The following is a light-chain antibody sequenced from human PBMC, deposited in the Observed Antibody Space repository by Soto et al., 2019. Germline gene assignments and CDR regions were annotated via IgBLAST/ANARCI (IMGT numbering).Light chain of an antibody. CDR1: QTISSW. CDR2: DAS. V-gene: IGKV1-39*01. CDR3: QQTHSTPPWT. Sequence: DIQMTQSPSTLSGSGEDRVTSTWWVSQTISSWLAWYQQKPGKAPKLLIYDASSLQTGVPSRFSGSGSGTDFSLTMSSLQPEDFATYYCQQTHSTPPWTFGQGTKVDI. J-gene: IGKJ1*01.